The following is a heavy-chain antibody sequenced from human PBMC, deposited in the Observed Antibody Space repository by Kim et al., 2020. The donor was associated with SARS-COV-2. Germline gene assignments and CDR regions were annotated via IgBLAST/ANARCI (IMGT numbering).Heavy chain of an antibody. J-gene: IGHJ4*02. CDR1: GFTFSKCW. D-gene: IGHD3-22*01. CDR2: IKQDASEK. CDR3: VRVFGGADDSSAYRPIDS. V-gene: IGHV3-7*01. Sequence: GGSLRLSCAASGFTFSKCWMTWVRQAPGKGLEWVANIKQDASEKNYVDSVKGRFTISRDNTKNSLYLQMDSLRAEDTAVYYCVRVFGGADDSSAYRPIDSWGQGTLVTVSS.